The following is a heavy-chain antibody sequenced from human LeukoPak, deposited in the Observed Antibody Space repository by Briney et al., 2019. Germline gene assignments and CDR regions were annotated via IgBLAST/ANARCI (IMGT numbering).Heavy chain of an antibody. CDR1: GFTFSSYA. CDR3: AKGYRYSSGWYEFYYFDY. CDR2: ISGSGGST. D-gene: IGHD6-19*01. J-gene: IGHJ4*02. V-gene: IGHV3-23*01. Sequence: PGGSLRLSCAASGFTFSSYAMSWVRQAPGKGLEWVSAISGSGGSTCYADSVKGRFTISRDNSKNTLYLQMNSLRAEDTAVYYCAKGYRYSSGWYEFYYFDYWGQGTLVTVSS.